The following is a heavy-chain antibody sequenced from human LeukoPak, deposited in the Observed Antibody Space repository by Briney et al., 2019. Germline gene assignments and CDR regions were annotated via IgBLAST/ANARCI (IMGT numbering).Heavy chain of an antibody. D-gene: IGHD3-10*01. V-gene: IGHV1-2*04. CDR2: INPNSGGT. CDR1: GYTFTGYY. Sequence: ASVKVSCKASGYTFTGYYMHWVRQAPGQGLEWMGWINPNSGGTNYAQKFQGWVTMTRDTSISTAYMELSRLRSDDTAVYYCARGLVGMVQGVYYYYYGMDVWGQGTTVTVSS. J-gene: IGHJ6*02. CDR3: ARGLVGMVQGVYYYYYGMDV.